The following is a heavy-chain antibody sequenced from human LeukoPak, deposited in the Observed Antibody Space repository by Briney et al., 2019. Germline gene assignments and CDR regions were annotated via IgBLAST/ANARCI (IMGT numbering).Heavy chain of an antibody. CDR1: GGSISSGSYY. D-gene: IGHD2-15*01. CDR2: IYTSGST. Sequence: SETLSLTCTVSGGSISSGSYYWSWIRQPAGKGLEWIGRIYTSGSTNYNPSPKSRVTISVDTSKNQFSLKLSSVTAADTAVYYCARVDPPSSSCSGGSCFWGQGTLVTVSS. CDR3: ARVDPPSSSCSGGSCF. J-gene: IGHJ4*02. V-gene: IGHV4-61*02.